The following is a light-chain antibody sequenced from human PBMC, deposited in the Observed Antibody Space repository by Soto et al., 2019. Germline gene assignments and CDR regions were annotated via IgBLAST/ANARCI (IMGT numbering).Light chain of an antibody. CDR3: SSYTSSSTLYV. J-gene: IGLJ1*01. CDR1: SSDVGGYNY. CDR2: DVS. V-gene: IGLV2-14*01. Sequence: QSVLTQPASVSGSPGQSITISCTGTSSDVGGYNYVSWYQQYPGKAPKLMIYDVSNRPSGISNRFSGSKSGNTASQTISGLQAEDEADYYCSSYTSSSTLYVFGTGTKVTVL.